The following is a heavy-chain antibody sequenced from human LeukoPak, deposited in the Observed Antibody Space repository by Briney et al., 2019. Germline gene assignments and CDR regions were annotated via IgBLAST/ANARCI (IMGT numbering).Heavy chain of an antibody. J-gene: IGHJ1*01. CDR2: ISSSSSYI. CDR3: ARVPATVSDEYFQH. D-gene: IGHD4-17*01. Sequence: GGSLRLSCAASGFTFSSYSMNWVRQAPGKRLEWVSSISSSSSYIYYADSVKGRFTISRDNAKNSLYLQMNSLRAEDTAVYYCARVPATVSDEYFQHWGQGTLVTVSS. V-gene: IGHV3-21*01. CDR1: GFTFSSYS.